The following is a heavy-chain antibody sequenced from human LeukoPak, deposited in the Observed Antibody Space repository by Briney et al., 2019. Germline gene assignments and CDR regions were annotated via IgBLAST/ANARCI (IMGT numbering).Heavy chain of an antibody. J-gene: IGHJ4*02. Sequence: SETLSLTCAVSGYSISSGYYWGWIRQPPGKGLEWIGSIYHSGSTYYNPSLKSRVTISVDTSKNQFSLKLSSVTAADTAVYYCALFDGAYWGQGTLVTVSS. CDR1: GYSISSGYY. CDR3: ALFDGAY. V-gene: IGHV4-38-2*01. D-gene: IGHD4/OR15-4a*01. CDR2: IYHSGST.